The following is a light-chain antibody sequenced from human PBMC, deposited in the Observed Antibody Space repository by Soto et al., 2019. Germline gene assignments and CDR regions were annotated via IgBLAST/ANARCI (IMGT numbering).Light chain of an antibody. Sequence: DIQMTQSPSSLSASVGDRVTITCRASQGISSYLAWYQQKPGKVPKLLIYSASTLQSGVPSRFSGSGSGTDFTLTISSLQPEDVATYYCQKCNSAPVTFGPGTKVAMK. CDR1: QGISSY. V-gene: IGKV1-27*01. J-gene: IGKJ3*01. CDR2: SAS. CDR3: QKCNSAPVT.